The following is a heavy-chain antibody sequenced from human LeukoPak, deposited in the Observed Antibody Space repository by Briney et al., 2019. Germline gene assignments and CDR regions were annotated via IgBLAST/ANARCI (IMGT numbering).Heavy chain of an antibody. CDR1: GFIFSAFD. CDR2: ISSDGNNE. V-gene: IGHV3-30*18. D-gene: IGHD2-15*01. J-gene: IGHJ3*01. CDR3: VKDGGASAPYGLDV. Sequence: GGSLRLSCAASGFIFSAFDMHWVRQAPGKGPEWLAVISSDGNNEYYGDSMKGRFTISGDNSKNMVFLQINSLRLEDTALYVCVKDGGASAPYGLDVWGQGTMVSVSS.